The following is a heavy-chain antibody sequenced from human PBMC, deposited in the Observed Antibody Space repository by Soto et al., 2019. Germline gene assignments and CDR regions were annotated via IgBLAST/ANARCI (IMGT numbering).Heavy chain of an antibody. CDR2: INHSGST. CDR3: AKTKPGDPWFDP. D-gene: IGHD7-27*01. V-gene: IGHV4-34*01. CDR1: GGSFSGYY. J-gene: IGHJ5*02. Sequence: NPSETLSLTCAVYGGSFSGYYWSWIRQPPGKGLEWIGEINHSGSTNYNPSLKSRVTLSVDTSKNQLSLTLSSVTAADTAVYYCAKTKPGDPWFDPWGQGTLVTVSS.